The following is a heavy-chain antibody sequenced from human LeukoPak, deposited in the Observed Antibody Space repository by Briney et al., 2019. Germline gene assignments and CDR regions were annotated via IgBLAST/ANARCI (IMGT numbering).Heavy chain of an antibody. V-gene: IGHV4-38-2*02. CDR1: GYSISSGYY. CDR3: ARDRIPSGYCSGGSCPAFVY. Sequence: SETLSLTCTVSGYSISSGYYWGWIRQPPGKGLEWIGSIYYSGYTYYNPSLKSRVTVSVDTSKNQFSLRLTSVTAADTAVYYCARDRIPSGYCSGGSCPAFVYWGQGTLVTVSS. D-gene: IGHD2-15*01. CDR2: IYYSGYT. J-gene: IGHJ4*02.